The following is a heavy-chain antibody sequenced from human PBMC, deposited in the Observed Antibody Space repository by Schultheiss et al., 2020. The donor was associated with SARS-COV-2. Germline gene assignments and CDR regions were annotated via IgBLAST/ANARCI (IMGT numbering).Heavy chain of an antibody. CDR2: IYTSGST. J-gene: IGHJ4*02. V-gene: IGHV4-38-2*01. CDR3: ARSTEYSSSSADY. D-gene: IGHD6-6*01. CDR1: GYSISSGYY. Sequence: AGSLRLSCAVSGYSISSGYYWGWIRQPPGKGLEWIGRIYTSGSTNYNPSLKSRVTISVDTSKNQFSLKLSSVTAADTAVYYCARSTEYSSSSADYWGQGTLVTSPQ.